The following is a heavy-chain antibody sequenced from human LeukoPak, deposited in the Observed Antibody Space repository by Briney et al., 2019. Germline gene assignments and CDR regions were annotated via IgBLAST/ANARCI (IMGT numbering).Heavy chain of an antibody. J-gene: IGHJ6*03. Sequence: GRSLRLSCVASGFTFGSSGMHWVRQAPGKGLDWVAVIAPDGTKDIYGDSVKGRFTISRDNSKDTLFLQMNSLRAEDTAVYYCAKDRHNIAAAGKGDYYYYMDVWGKGTTVTVSS. V-gene: IGHV3-30*18. CDR3: AKDRHNIAAAGKGDYYYYMDV. CDR1: GFTFGSSG. D-gene: IGHD6-13*01. CDR2: IAPDGTKD.